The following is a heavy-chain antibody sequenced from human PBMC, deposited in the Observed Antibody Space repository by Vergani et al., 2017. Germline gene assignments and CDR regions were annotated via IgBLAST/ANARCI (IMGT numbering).Heavy chain of an antibody. J-gene: IGHJ5*02. D-gene: IGHD3-9*01. CDR3: ARHGDHHGKDILTGSSQRGFDP. CDR2: INYSGST. CDR1: GGSISSSSYY. Sequence: QLQLQESGPGLVKPSETLSLTCTVSGGSISSSSYYWGWIRQPPGKGLEWIGSINYSGSTYYNPSLKSRVTISVDTSKNQFSLKLSSVTAADTAVYYCARHGDHHGKDILTGSSQRGFDPWGQGTLVTVSS. V-gene: IGHV4-39*01.